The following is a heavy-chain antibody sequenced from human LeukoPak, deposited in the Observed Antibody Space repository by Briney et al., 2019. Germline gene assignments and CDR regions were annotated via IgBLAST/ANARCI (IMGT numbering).Heavy chain of an antibody. CDR3: ARAPVGSGWVINWFDP. CDR2: MYQSWST. D-gene: IGHD6-19*01. V-gene: IGHV4-38-2*01. Sequence: SETLSLTCAVSDYSISSDYYWGWIRQPPGKGLEWIGSMYQSWSTYYNPSLKSRVTISVDTSKNQFSLKLSSVTAADTAVYYCARAPVGSGWVINWFDPWGQGTLVTVSS. J-gene: IGHJ5*02. CDR1: DYSISSDYY.